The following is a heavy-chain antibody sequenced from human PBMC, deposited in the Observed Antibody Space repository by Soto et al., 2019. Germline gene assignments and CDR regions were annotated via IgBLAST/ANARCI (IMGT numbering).Heavy chain of an antibody. CDR2: ISYSGNT. J-gene: IGHJ1*01. V-gene: IGHV4-30-4*01. CDR1: GDSVTSGDYY. Sequence: SETLSLTCSVSGDSVTSGDYYWTWVRQSPGKGLEWIGYISYSGNTAYNPSLSSRLTISLDTSKNHFSLKLHAATAADTAVYYCARRDYLNRSGYCYFQHWGQGTPVTVSS. D-gene: IGHD3-22*01. CDR3: ARRDYLNRSGYCYFQH.